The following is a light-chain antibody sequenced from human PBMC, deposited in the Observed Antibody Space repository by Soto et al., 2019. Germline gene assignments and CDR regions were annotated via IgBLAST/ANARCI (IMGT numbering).Light chain of an antibody. V-gene: IGKV3-15*01. J-gene: IGKJ1*01. Sequence: EIVMTQSPATLSVSPGERATLSCRASETLSNDFAWYQLKPGQAPRLLIYDASTRATGIPDRFSGSGSETEFTLTISSLQSEDYAIYYCQQYNNWPPWTFGQGTKVAIK. CDR1: ETLSND. CDR3: QQYNNWPPWT. CDR2: DAS.